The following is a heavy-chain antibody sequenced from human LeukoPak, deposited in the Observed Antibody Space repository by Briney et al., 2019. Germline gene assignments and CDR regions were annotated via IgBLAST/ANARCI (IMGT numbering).Heavy chain of an antibody. J-gene: IGHJ4*02. CDR1: GGSISSYY. CDR2: MYYSGST. CDR3: ARLADYYDSSGEHY. D-gene: IGHD3-22*01. V-gene: IGHV4-39*07. Sequence: SETLSLTCTVSGGSISSYYWGWIRQPPGKGLEWIGSMYYSGSTYYNPSLKSRVTISINTSKNQFSLKLSSVTAADTAVYYCARLADYYDSSGEHYWGQGTLVTVSS.